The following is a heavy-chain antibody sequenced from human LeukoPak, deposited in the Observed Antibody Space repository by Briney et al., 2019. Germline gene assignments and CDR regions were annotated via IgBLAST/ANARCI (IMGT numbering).Heavy chain of an antibody. CDR3: ARDRITMVRGVMPHGMDV. J-gene: IGHJ6*04. CDR2: MYYSGST. CDR1: GGSLSSGDYY. V-gene: IGHV4-30-4*01. D-gene: IGHD3-10*01. Sequence: PSETLSLTCTVSGGSLSSGDYYWSWLRQPPGTGLEWIGYMYYSGSTYYNPSLKSRVTISVDTSKNQFSLKLSSVTAADTAVYYCARDRITMVRGVMPHGMDVWGKGTTVTVSS.